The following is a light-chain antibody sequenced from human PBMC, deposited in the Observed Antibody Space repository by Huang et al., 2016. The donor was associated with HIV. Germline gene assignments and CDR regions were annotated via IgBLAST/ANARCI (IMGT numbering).Light chain of an antibody. CDR2: GAS. CDR1: QRVGVN. J-gene: IGKJ2*01. Sequence: EVMMTQSPATLSVSLGDKASLSCRASQRVGVNLAWYQQKPGQAPTLLIYGASDMAPGISARFSGSGSGTDFTLTISSLQSEDSAVYFCQQYDKWPGTFGQGTRLQI. V-gene: IGKV3-15*01. CDR3: QQYDKWPGT.